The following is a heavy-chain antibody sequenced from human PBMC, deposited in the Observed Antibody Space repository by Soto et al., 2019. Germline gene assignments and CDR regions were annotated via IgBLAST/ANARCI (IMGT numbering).Heavy chain of an antibody. J-gene: IGHJ4*02. CDR3: ASGDPAIAVAGPFDY. D-gene: IGHD6-19*01. V-gene: IGHV3-33*01. Sequence: GGSLRLSCAASGFTFSSYGMHWVRQAPGKGLEWVAVIWYDGSNKYYADSVKGRFTISRDNSKNTLYLQMNSLRAEDTAVYYCASGDPAIAVAGPFDYWGQGTLVTVSS. CDR1: GFTFSSYG. CDR2: IWYDGSNK.